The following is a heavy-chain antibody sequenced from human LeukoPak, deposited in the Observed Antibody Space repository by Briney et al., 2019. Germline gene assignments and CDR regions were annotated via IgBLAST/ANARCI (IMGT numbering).Heavy chain of an antibody. V-gene: IGHV3-23*01. CDR3: ARYCIKGVCSPYYNMDV. J-gene: IGHJ6*02. CDR2: ISDNT. CDR1: GFTFSPYG. D-gene: IGHD2-8*01. Sequence: GGSLRLSCAASGFTFSPYGMTWVRQAPGKGLEWVSAISDNTYYADSVEGRFTISRDNSKNMLYLQMNSLRADDTAVYYCARYCIKGVCSPYYNMDVWGQGTTVTVSS.